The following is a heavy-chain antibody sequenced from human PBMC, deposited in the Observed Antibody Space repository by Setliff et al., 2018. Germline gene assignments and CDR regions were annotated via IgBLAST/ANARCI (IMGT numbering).Heavy chain of an antibody. CDR1: GGSISTNHYY. D-gene: IGHD4-17*01. Sequence: SETLSLTCTVSGGSISTNHYYWEWIRQAPGKGLEWIGRISYSGDTYYSPSLRSRVTISVDTSKNQFSLKVSSVTAADTAVYYCARHENDYGDYDDAFDIWGQGTMVTVS. CDR3: ARHENDYGDYDDAFDI. V-gene: IGHV4-39*01. J-gene: IGHJ3*02. CDR2: ISYSGDT.